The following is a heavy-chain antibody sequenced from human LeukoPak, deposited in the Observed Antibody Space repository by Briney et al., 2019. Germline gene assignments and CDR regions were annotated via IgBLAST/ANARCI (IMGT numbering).Heavy chain of an antibody. D-gene: IGHD2-15*01. J-gene: IGHJ3*02. Sequence: SETLSLTCTVSGGSISTYYWTWIRQPPGKGLEWIGYIYYSGNTNYNPSLKSRVTISLDTSKNQFSLKLNSVTAADTAVYYCARRCSGGSCYYRIDTFDIWGQGTMVTVSS. CDR2: IYYSGNT. CDR1: GGSISTYY. CDR3: ARRCSGGSCYYRIDTFDI. V-gene: IGHV4-59*08.